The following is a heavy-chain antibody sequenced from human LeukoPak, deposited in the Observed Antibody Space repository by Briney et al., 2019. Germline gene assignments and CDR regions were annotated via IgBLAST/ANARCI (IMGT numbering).Heavy chain of an antibody. Sequence: PGGSLRLSCAASGFTFSSYAMSWVRQAPGKGLEWVSYISHIGDIIYYADSVRGRFTISRDNAKNSLYLQMNSLRAEDTAVYYCARVGVGTLVRGVSYWYFDLWGRGTLVTVSS. CDR1: GFTFSSYA. D-gene: IGHD3-10*01. CDR2: ISHIGDII. CDR3: ARVGVGTLVRGVSYWYFDL. J-gene: IGHJ2*01. V-gene: IGHV3-48*04.